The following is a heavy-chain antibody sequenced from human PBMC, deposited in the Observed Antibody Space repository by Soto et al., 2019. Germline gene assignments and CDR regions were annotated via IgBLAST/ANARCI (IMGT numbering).Heavy chain of an antibody. CDR1: GGSISSYY. D-gene: IGHD3-16*01. V-gene: IGHV4-59*01. Sequence: QVQLQESGPGLVKPSETLSLTCTVSGGSISSYYWSWIRQPRGKGLEWIGYIYYSGSTNYNPSLKSRVTISVDTSKSQFSLKLTSVTAADTAVYYCARRGITNWYFDLWGRGTLVTVSS. CDR2: IYYSGST. CDR3: ARRGITNWYFDL. J-gene: IGHJ2*01.